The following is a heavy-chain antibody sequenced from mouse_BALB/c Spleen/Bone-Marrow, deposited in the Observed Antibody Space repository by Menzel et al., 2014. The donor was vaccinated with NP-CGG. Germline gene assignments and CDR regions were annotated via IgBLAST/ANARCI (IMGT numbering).Heavy chain of an antibody. J-gene: IGHJ4*01. CDR3: ARKDYGYNYVMDY. Sequence: EVQLQESGPELVKPGASVKISCKTSGYTFTEYTMHWVKQSHGKSLEWIGGVNPNNGGTIYNQKFKGKATLTVDKSSSTAYMELRSLTSEDSAVYYCARKDYGYNYVMDYWGRGTSVTVSS. CDR2: VNPNNGGT. D-gene: IGHD1-2*01. V-gene: IGHV1-18*01. CDR1: GYTFTEYT.